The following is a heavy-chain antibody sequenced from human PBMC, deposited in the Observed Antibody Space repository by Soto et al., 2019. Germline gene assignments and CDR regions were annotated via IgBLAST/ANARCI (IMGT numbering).Heavy chain of an antibody. D-gene: IGHD2-2*02. CDR1: GGTFSSYA. J-gene: IGHJ6*02. Sequence: SVKVSCKASGGTFSSYAISWVRQAPGQGLEWMGGIIPIFGTANYAQKFQGRVTITADESTSTAYMELSSLRSEDTAVYYCARHVVVPAAILPYYYYYGMDVWGQGTTVTVSS. CDR3: ARHVVVPAAILPYYYYYGMDV. CDR2: IIPIFGTA. V-gene: IGHV1-69*13.